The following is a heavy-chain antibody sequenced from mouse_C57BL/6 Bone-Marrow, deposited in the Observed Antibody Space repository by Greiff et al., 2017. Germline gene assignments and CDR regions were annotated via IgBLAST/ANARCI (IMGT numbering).Heavy chain of an antibody. D-gene: IGHD3-1*01. V-gene: IGHV1-63*01. J-gene: IGHJ1*03. CDR2: IYPGGGYT. CDR3: ARAAGGYWYFDV. CDR1: GYTFTNYW. Sequence: QVHVKQSGAELVRPGTSVKMSCKASGYTFTNYWIGWAKQRPGHGLEWIGDIYPGGGYTNYNEKFKGKATLTADKSSSTAYMQFSSLTSEDSAIYYCARAAGGYWYFDVWGTGTTVTVSS.